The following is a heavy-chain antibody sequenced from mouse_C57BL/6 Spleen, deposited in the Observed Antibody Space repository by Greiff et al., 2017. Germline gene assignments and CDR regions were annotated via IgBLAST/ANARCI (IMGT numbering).Heavy chain of an antibody. CDR3: ARGIYYGNYGAMDY. Sequence: VQLQQSGPELVKPGASVKLSCKASGYTFTSYDLNWVKQRPGQGLEWIGWIYPRDGSTKYNEKFKGKATLTVDTSSSTAYMELHSLTSEDSAVYFCARGIYYGNYGAMDYWGQGTSVTVSS. J-gene: IGHJ4*01. V-gene: IGHV1-85*01. CDR1: GYTFTSYD. D-gene: IGHD2-1*01. CDR2: IYPRDGST.